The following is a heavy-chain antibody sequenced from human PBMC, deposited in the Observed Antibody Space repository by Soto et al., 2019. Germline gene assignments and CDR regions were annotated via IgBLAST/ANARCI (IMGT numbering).Heavy chain of an antibody. CDR1: GFTFSDYY. CDR2: ISSSSSYT. J-gene: IGHJ6*02. CDR3: ARFIYDSSGYYPLYGMDV. V-gene: IGHV3-11*06. Sequence: GGSLRLSCAASGFTFSDYYMSWIRQAPGKGLEWVSYISSSSSYTNYADSVKGRFTISRDNAKNSLYLQMNSLRAEDTAVYYCARFIYDSSGYYPLYGMDVWGQGNTVTVSS. D-gene: IGHD3-22*01.